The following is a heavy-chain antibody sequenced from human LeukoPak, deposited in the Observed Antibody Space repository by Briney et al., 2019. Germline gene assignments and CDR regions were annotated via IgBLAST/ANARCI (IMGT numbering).Heavy chain of an antibody. CDR1: GYTFTSYG. J-gene: IGHJ4*02. CDR3: ARDYDSSGLYFDY. CDR2: IIPIFGTA. V-gene: IGHV1-69*13. Sequence: SVKVSCKASGYTFTSYGISWVRQAPGQGLEWMGGIIPIFGTANYAQKFQGRVTITADESTSTAYMELSSLRSEDTAVYCCARDYDSSGLYFDYWGQRTLVTVSS. D-gene: IGHD3-22*01.